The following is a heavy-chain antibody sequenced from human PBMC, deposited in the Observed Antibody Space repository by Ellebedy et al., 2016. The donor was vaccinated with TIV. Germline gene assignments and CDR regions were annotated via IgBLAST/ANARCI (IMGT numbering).Heavy chain of an antibody. CDR2: ISTSGGST. J-gene: IGHJ6*02. Sequence: GESLKISCAASGSTFTNYAMSWVRQAPGKGLEWVSAISTSGGSTYYADSVKGRFTFSRDNPKNTLYLQMNSLRAEDTAVYCCAKDNSGTYYYYGMDVWGQGTTVTVSS. V-gene: IGHV3-23*01. CDR3: AKDNSGTYYYYGMDV. D-gene: IGHD1-26*01. CDR1: GSTFTNYA.